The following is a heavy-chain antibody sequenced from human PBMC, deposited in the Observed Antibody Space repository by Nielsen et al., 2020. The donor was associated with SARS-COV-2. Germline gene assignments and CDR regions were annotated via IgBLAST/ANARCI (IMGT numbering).Heavy chain of an antibody. D-gene: IGHD3-3*01. CDR2: INSDGSST. CDR1: GFTFSSYW. V-gene: IGHV3-74*01. CDR3: ARRYYDFWSGYYGPIYYYYMDV. J-gene: IGHJ6*03. Sequence: GGSLRLSCAASGFTFSSYWMHWVRQAPGKGLVWVSRINSDGSSTSYADSVKGRFTISRDKAKNTLYLQMNSLRAEDTAVCYCARRYYDFWSGYYGPIYYYYMDVWGKGTTVTVSS.